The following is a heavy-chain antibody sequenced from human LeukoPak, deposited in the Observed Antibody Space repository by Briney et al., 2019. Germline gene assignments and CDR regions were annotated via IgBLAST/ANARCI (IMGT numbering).Heavy chain of an antibody. J-gene: IGHJ3*02. CDR2: IDASGST. V-gene: IGHV4-4*07. Sequence: PSETLSLTCTVSGASVSSYYWIWIRQPAGRGLEWIGRIDASGSTNYNPSLKSRVTMSVDSSKNQFSLKVSSVTAADTAVYYCAKKCGGDCPDAFDIWGQGTMVTVSS. CDR3: AKKCGGDCPDAFDI. CDR1: GASVSSYY. D-gene: IGHD2-21*02.